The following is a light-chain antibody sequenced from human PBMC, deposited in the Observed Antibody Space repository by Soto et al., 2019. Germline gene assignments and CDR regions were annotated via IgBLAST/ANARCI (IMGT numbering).Light chain of an antibody. CDR1: QSISRY. Sequence: DIQMTQSPSSLSASVGDRVTITCGASQSISRYLNWYQQKRGKAPKLLIYSASSLQSGVPSRFSGCGSGTDFTLTISSLQPEDFGTYYCQQSHSTPQTFGQGTKVDIK. V-gene: IGKV1-39*01. CDR3: QQSHSTPQT. CDR2: SAS. J-gene: IGKJ1*01.